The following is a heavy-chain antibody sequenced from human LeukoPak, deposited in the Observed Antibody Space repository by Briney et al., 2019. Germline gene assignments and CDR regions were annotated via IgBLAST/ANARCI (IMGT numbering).Heavy chain of an antibody. V-gene: IGHV3-7*01. D-gene: IGHD5-18*01. J-gene: IGHJ4*02. Sequence: PGGSLRLSCAASGFTFSNYWMTWVHQAPGKGLEWLANIKPDGSEEYYVDSVKGRFTISRDNAKNSVDLQMDSLRAEDTAVYYCAREVDAAMDWGQGTLVTVSS. CDR1: GFTFSNYW. CDR3: AREVDAAMD. CDR2: IKPDGSEE.